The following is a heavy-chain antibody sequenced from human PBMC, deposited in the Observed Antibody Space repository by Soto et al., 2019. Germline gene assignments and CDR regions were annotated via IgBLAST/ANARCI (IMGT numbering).Heavy chain of an antibody. J-gene: IGHJ3*02. D-gene: IGHD6-19*01. CDR1: GGSISSSSYY. CDR3: ASRNRFISFIAVAGTGIEPHAFDI. V-gene: IGHV4-39*01. Sequence: KTXETLSLTCTVSGGSISSSSYYWGWIRQPPGKGLEWIGSIYYSGSTYYNPSLKSRVTISVDTSKNQFSLKLSSVTAADTAVYYCASRNRFISFIAVAGTGIEPHAFDIWGQGTMVTVSS. CDR2: IYYSGST.